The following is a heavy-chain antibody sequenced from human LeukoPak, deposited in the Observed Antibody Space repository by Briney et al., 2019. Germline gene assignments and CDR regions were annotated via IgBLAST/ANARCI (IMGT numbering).Heavy chain of an antibody. V-gene: IGHV3-7*01. Sequence: PGGSLRLSCVASGISFSSYWMAWVRQAPGKGLEWVANIKYDGTHKFYADSVKGRFTISRDNAKNSPFLEMNSLRADDTAVYFCASSHDSSGNDWGQGTLVTVSS. CDR2: IKYDGTHK. CDR3: ASSHDSSGND. D-gene: IGHD3-22*01. J-gene: IGHJ4*02. CDR1: GISFSSYW.